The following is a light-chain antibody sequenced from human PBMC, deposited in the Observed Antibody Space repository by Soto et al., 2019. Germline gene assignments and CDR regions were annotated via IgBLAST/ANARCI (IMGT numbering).Light chain of an antibody. CDR3: QQRSNWPPVT. CDR2: GAS. CDR1: QSVSSN. Sequence: EIVMTQSPATLCVSPGERGTLSCRAIQSVSSNLAWYQQKPGQAPRLLIYGASTRATGIPARFSGSGSGTEFTLTISSLEPEDFAVYYCQQRSNWPPVTFGQGTRLEIK. V-gene: IGKV3-15*01. J-gene: IGKJ5*01.